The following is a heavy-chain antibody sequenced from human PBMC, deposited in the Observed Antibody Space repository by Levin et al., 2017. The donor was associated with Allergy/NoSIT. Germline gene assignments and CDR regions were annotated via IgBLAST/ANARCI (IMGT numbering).Heavy chain of an antibody. CDR3: ARVGIDFWGVYQKSWGYMDV. Sequence: GESLKISCKASGYNFTNYGISWVRQAPGQGLEWMGWISAYNGNTNYAQKFQGRVTMTIQTSTNTAYMELRSLRADDTAVYYCARVGIDFWGVYQKSWGYMDVWGQGTTVTVSS. J-gene: IGHJ6*03. CDR1: GYNFTNYG. CDR2: ISAYNGNT. D-gene: IGHD3-3*01. V-gene: IGHV1-18*01.